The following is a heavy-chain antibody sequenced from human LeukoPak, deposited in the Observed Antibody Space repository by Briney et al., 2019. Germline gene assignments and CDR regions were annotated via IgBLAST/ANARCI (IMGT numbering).Heavy chain of an antibody. CDR2: VNESGGT. CDR3: ARHAFGGVIVIPWTYAFDI. Sequence: SETLSLTCAVYIDSFSNYHWNWIRQTPAKGMEWIGEVNESGGTNISPSLRSRVILSVDTSKNQFSLKLSSVTAADTAVYYCARHAFGGVIVIPWTYAFDIWGQGTLVTVSS. J-gene: IGHJ4*02. D-gene: IGHD3-16*02. V-gene: IGHV4-34*01. CDR1: IDSFSNYH.